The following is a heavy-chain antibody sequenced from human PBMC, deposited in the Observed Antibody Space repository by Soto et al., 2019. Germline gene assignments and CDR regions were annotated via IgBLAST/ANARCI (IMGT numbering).Heavy chain of an antibody. V-gene: IGHV3-23*01. CDR2: ISGSGGST. CDR3: AKSGSQGYYYYMDV. Sequence: PGGSLRLSCAASGFTFSSYAMSWVRQAPGKGLEWVSAISGSGGSTYYADSVKGRFTISRDNSKNTLYLQMNSLRAEDTAVYYCAKSGSQGYYYYMDVWGKGTTVTVSS. J-gene: IGHJ6*03. D-gene: IGHD2-15*01. CDR1: GFTFSSYA.